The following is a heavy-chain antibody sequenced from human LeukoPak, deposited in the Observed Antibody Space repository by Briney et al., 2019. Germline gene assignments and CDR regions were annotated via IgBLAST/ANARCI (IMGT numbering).Heavy chain of an antibody. J-gene: IGHJ4*02. CDR2: MRFDGSDI. CDR1: GFTFDTCA. V-gene: IGHV3-33*01. CDR3: ARGQSPKWGLGERYFDY. D-gene: IGHD7-27*01. Sequence: PGGSLRLSCEASGFTFDTCAMHWVRQAPGKGLEWVAVMRFDGSDIYYADSVKGRFTISRDNSKNTLYLQMNSLRAEDTAVYYCARGQSPKWGLGERYFDYWGQGTLVTVSS.